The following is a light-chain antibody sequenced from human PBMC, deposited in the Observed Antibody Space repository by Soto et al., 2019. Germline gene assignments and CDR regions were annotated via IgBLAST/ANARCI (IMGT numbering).Light chain of an antibody. CDR3: CAYSTSGTHV. CDR2: DVN. J-gene: IGLJ1*01. Sequence: QSVLTQPASVSGSPGQSITFFCPGTSSVVGSYDYVSWHQQHPGKAPKLIIYDVNNRPSGVPSRFSGSKSGNTASLIISGLQTEDEADYYCCAYSTSGTHVFGTGTKVTVL. CDR1: SSVVGSYDY. V-gene: IGLV2-14*03.